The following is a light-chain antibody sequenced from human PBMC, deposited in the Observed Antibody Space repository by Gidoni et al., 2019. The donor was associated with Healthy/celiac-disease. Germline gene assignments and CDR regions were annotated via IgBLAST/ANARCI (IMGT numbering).Light chain of an antibody. CDR3: QQRRNCPPRLT. V-gene: IGKV3-11*01. Sequence: EIGLTQSPATLSSSPGERATLTLSASQSVSSYFALYQQKPGQAPRRLIQDSSNRATGIPARFSGSWSGTDFTLTISSLDPEDFAFYYCQQRRNCPPRLTFXGXTKVEIK. CDR1: QSVSSY. CDR2: DSS. J-gene: IGKJ4*01.